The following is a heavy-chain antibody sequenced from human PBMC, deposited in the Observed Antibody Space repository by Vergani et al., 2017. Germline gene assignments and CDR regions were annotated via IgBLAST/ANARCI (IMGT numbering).Heavy chain of an antibody. CDR3: ARPPPYSSGWYFQH. J-gene: IGHJ1*01. Sequence: EVQLVESGGGLVQPGRSLRLSCAASGFTFDDYAMHWVRQAPGKGLEWVSLISWDGGSTYYADSVKGRFTISRDNSKNSLYLQMNSLRNEDTALYYCARPPPYSSGWYFQHWGQGTLVTVSS. CDR1: GFTFDDYA. CDR2: ISWDGGST. D-gene: IGHD6-19*01. V-gene: IGHV3-43*01.